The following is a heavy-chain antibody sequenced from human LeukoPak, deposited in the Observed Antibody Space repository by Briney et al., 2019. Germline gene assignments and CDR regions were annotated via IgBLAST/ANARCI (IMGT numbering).Heavy chain of an antibody. CDR3: ARNLWFGEPSDAFDM. D-gene: IGHD3-10*01. J-gene: IGHJ3*02. Sequence: ASVKVSCKASGYSFTGHYMHWVRQAPGQGLEWMGWINPKSGGTNYAQKFQGRVTMTRDTSISTAYMDMSSLRSDDTAVYYCARNLWFGEPSDAFDMWGKGQWSPSLQ. V-gene: IGHV1-2*02. CDR2: INPKSGGT. CDR1: GYSFTGHY.